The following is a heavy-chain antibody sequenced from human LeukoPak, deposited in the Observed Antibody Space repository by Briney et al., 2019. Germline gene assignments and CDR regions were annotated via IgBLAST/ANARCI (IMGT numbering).Heavy chain of an antibody. Sequence: SETLSLTCSVSGGSVSSDSSYWSWIRQPPGKGLEWIGYIYYSGSANYNPSLKSRVTMSVDTSKNHFSLRLTSVTAADTALYFCARSQLNYYFDYWGQGALVTVSS. D-gene: IGHD1-1*01. CDR1: GGSVSSDSSY. CDR3: ARSQLNYYFDY. J-gene: IGHJ4*02. CDR2: IYYSGSA. V-gene: IGHV4-61*03.